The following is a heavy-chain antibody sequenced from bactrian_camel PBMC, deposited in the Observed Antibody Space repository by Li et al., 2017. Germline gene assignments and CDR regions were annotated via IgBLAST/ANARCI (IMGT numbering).Heavy chain of an antibody. CDR2: IYTGGTII. J-gene: IGHJ6*01. CDR3: AARGPYCYTKLSVRDFTY. V-gene: IGHV3S40*01. D-gene: IGHD2*01. Sequence: SGYTYRYNAMGWFRQAPGKEREAVAAIYTGGTIIYYGASVKGRFTISQDNTKMTVYLEMNSLKPEDTAMYYCAARGPYCYTKLSVRDFTYWGQGTQVTVS. CDR1: GYTYRYNA.